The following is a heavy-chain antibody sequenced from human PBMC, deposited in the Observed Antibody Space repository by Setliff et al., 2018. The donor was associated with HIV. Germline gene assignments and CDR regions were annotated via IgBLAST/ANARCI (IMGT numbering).Heavy chain of an antibody. Sequence: PGGSLRLSCAASGFTFSSYWMSWVRQAPGKGLEWVAHIKQDGSEKYYVDSLKGRFTISRDNAKNSVFLQMNSLRVEDTAVYYCARATSGELENWGQGTLVTVSS. V-gene: IGHV3-7*01. CDR2: IKQDGSEK. D-gene: IGHD3-16*01. J-gene: IGHJ4*02. CDR3: ARATSGELEN. CDR1: GFTFSSYW.